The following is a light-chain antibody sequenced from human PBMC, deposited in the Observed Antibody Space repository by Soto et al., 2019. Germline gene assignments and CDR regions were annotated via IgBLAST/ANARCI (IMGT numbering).Light chain of an antibody. V-gene: IGKV1-12*01. CDR2: AAS. CDR1: QSISGW. CDR3: QQANSFPTT. J-gene: IGKJ1*01. Sequence: DIQMTQSPSSVSASVGDRVTITCRASQSISGWLAWYQQKPGKAPKLLIYAASNLQSGVPSRFSGSGSGTDFTLTISSLQPDDFATYYCQQANSFPTTFGQGTKVEIK.